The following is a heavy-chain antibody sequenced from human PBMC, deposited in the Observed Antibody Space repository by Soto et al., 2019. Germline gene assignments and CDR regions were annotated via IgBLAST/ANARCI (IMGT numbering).Heavy chain of an antibody. CDR2: IIPMFAAT. CDR3: ARGGIVAVPAALSSYDDYTNYRFDS. Sequence: QVQLAQSGAEVRKPGSSVKVSCRASGGSFSDFAFSWVRQAPGQGLEWMGGIIPMFAATTYAQRFQDRVTITADASTKTVYLALSSLTSDDSAVYYCARGGIVAVPAALSSYDDYTNYRFDSWGQGTLVSVSS. D-gene: IGHD2-15*01. V-gene: IGHV1-69*01. J-gene: IGHJ4*02. CDR1: GGSFSDFA.